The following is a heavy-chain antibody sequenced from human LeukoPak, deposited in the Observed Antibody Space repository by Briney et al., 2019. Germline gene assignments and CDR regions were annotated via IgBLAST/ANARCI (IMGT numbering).Heavy chain of an antibody. CDR3: ARDVYCGGDCSYLDS. Sequence: SETLSLTCTVSGGSLSSYYWSWTRQPPGKGLEWIGYIYSSGSTNYNPSLRSRVTLSIDTSKNQFSLKLSSVTPADTAVYYCARDVYCGGDCSYLDSWGQGTLVTVSS. J-gene: IGHJ4*02. CDR2: IYSSGST. CDR1: GGSLSSYY. V-gene: IGHV4-59*01. D-gene: IGHD2-21*02.